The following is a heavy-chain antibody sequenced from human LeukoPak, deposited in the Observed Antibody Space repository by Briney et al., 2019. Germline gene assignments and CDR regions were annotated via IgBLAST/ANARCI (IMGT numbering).Heavy chain of an antibody. CDR2: IYYSGST. V-gene: IGHV4-59*01. D-gene: IGHD3-3*01. CDR1: GGSTSSYY. CDR3: ARDSSPHDFWSGYYSNWFDP. Sequence: SETLSLTCTVSGGSTSSYYWSWIRQPPGKGLEWIGYIYYSGSTNYNPSLKSRVTISVDTSKNQFSLKLSSVTAADTAVYYCARDSSPHDFWSGYYSNWFDPWGQGTLVTVSS. J-gene: IGHJ5*02.